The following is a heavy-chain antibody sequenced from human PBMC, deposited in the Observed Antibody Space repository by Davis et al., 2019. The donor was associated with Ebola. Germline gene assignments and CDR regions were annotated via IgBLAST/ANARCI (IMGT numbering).Heavy chain of an antibody. CDR3: ARGRYCSSTSCYSYYYGMDV. CDR1: GFTFTGYA. D-gene: IGHD2-2*01. V-gene: IGHV3-30-3*01. CDR2: ISYDGSNK. Sequence: GESLKISCAASGFTFTGYAMHWVRQAPGKGLEWVAVISYDGSNKYYADSVKGRFTISRDNSKNTLYLQMNSLRAEDTAVYYCARGRYCSSTSCYSYYYGMDVWGQGTTVTVSS. J-gene: IGHJ6*02.